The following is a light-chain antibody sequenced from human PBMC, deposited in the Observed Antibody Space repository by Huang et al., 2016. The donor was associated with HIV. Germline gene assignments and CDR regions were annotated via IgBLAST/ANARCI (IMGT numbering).Light chain of an antibody. V-gene: IGKV3-15*01. CDR2: CAS. CDR1: QSVSSN. CDR3: QQHNNWPPT. Sequence: EIVMTQSPATLSVSPGERATLSCRASQSVSSNLAWYQQKPGQAPRLLIYCASTRATGIPARFSGSGSGTEFTLTIGSLQSEDFALYFCQQHNNWPPTFGGGTKVEIK. J-gene: IGKJ4*01.